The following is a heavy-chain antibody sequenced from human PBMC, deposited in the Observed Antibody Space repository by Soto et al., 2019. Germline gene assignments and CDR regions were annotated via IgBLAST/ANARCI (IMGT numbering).Heavy chain of an antibody. Sequence: LRLSCAASGFTFSDYYMSWIRQAPGKGLEWISYISSSSSYTNYADSVKGRFTISRDNAKNSLYLQMNSLRAEDTAVYYCARDILYYDSSGYLPSDYWGQGTLVTVSS. J-gene: IGHJ4*02. CDR3: ARDILYYDSSGYLPSDY. D-gene: IGHD3-22*01. CDR2: ISSSSSYT. V-gene: IGHV3-11*06. CDR1: GFTFSDYY.